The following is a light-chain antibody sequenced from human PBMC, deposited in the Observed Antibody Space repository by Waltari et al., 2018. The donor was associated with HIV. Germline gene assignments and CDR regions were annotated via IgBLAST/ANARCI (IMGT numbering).Light chain of an antibody. CDR3: AAWDDSFNGYV. CDR1: SSNTGTKT. V-gene: IGLV1-44*01. J-gene: IGLJ1*01. Sequence: QSVLTQPPSASGTPGQRVTISCSGSSSNTGTKTVNWYQQLPGTAPQFLIYNNNQRPSGVPDRFSGSKSGTSASLAISGLLSEDEADYSCAAWDDSFNGYVFGTGTKVTVL. CDR2: NNN.